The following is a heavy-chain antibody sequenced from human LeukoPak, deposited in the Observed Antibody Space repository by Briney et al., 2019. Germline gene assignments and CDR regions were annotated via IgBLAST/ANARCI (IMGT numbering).Heavy chain of an antibody. V-gene: IGHV1-69*01. CDR3: ASRIGDPDAFDI. Sequence: SVKVSCKASGGTLSSYAISWVRQAPGQGLEWMGGIIPIFGTANYAQKFQGRVTITADESTSTAYMELSSLRSEDTAVYYCASRIGDPDAFDIWGQGTMVTVSS. CDR2: IIPIFGTA. J-gene: IGHJ3*02. CDR1: GGTLSSYA. D-gene: IGHD2/OR15-2a*01.